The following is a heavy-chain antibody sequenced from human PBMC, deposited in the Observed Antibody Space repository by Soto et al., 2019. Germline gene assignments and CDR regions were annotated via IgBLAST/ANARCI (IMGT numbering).Heavy chain of an antibody. Sequence: SETLSLTCTVSGGSISSGGYYWSWIRQHPGKGLEWIGYIYYSGSTYYNPSLKSRVTISVDTSKNQFSLKLSSVTAADTAVYYCARVYDYIWGGLTVPDAFDIWGQGTMVTVSS. CDR1: GGSISSGGYY. J-gene: IGHJ3*02. CDR2: IYYSGST. D-gene: IGHD3-16*01. V-gene: IGHV4-31*03. CDR3: ARVYDYIWGGLTVPDAFDI.